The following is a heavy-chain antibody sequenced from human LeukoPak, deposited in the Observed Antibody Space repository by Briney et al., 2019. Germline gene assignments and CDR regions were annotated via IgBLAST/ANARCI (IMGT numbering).Heavy chain of an antibody. V-gene: IGHV4-34*01. D-gene: IGHD2-2*01. Sequence: PSETLSLTCAVYGGSFSGYYWSWIRQPPGKGLEWIGEINHSGSTNYNPSLKSRVTISVDTPKNQFSLKLSSVTAADTAVYYCARGQLVVPAAISVNWFDPWGQGTLVTVSS. CDR3: ARGQLVVPAAISVNWFDP. J-gene: IGHJ5*02. CDR1: GGSFSGYY. CDR2: INHSGST.